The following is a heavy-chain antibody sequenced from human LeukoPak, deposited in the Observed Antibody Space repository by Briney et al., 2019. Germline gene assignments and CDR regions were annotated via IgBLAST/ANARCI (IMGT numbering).Heavy chain of an antibody. J-gene: IGHJ4*02. CDR1: GFTFSSYA. Sequence: GGSLRLSCAASGFTFSSYAMHWVRQAPGKGLEWVAVISYDGSNKYYADSVKGRFTISRDNSKNTLYLQMNSLRAEDTAVYYCAKARGSGSYYNAFDYWGQGTLVTVSS. CDR3: AKARGSGSYYNAFDY. CDR2: ISYDGSNK. V-gene: IGHV3-30-3*01. D-gene: IGHD3-10*01.